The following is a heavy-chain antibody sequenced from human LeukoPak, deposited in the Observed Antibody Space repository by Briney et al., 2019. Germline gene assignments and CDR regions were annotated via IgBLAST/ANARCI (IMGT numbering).Heavy chain of an antibody. V-gene: IGHV4-34*01. CDR1: GGSFSGYY. J-gene: IGHJ4*02. D-gene: IGHD4-17*01. Sequence: SETLSLTCAVYGGSFSGYYWSWIRQPPGKGLEWIGEINHSGSTNYNPSLKSRVTISVDTSKNQFSLKLSSVTAADTAVYYCAREGVTTVTTARSGIHCWGQGTLVTVSS. CDR2: INHSGST. CDR3: AREGVTTVTTARSGIHC.